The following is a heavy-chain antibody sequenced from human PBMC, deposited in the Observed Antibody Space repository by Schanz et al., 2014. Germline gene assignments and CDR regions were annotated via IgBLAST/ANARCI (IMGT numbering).Heavy chain of an antibody. Sequence: VQLVESGGGVVQPGGSLRLSCAASGFTFDHYAMTWVRQAPGKGLEWVAAVSSRSDEIKYADSVRGRFTISRDNSRSTMYLQMNSLRAEDTAVYFCAKDLGVDCGDGCFNWYFDLWGRGTLVTVSS. D-gene: IGHD2-21*02. J-gene: IGHJ2*01. CDR3: AKDLGVDCGDGCFNWYFDL. CDR2: VSSRSDEI. CDR1: GFTFDHYA. V-gene: IGHV3-23*04.